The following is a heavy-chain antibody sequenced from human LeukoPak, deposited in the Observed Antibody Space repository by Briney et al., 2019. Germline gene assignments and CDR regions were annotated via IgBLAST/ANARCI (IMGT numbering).Heavy chain of an antibody. J-gene: IGHJ4*02. Sequence: SETLSLTCTVSGGSISSTTCYWGWVRQPPGKGLEWIGSMYKNVITYYNPSLESRVTISVDMSKNQFSLKLNSVIAADTAVYYCVRRLASGDYHPLGWGQGTLVTVSS. CDR3: VRRLASGDYHPLG. CDR1: GGSISSTTCY. CDR2: MYKNVIT. D-gene: IGHD1-26*01. V-gene: IGHV4-39*01.